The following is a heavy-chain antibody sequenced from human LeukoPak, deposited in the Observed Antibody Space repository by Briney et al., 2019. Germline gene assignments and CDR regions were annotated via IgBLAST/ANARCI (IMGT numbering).Heavy chain of an antibody. CDR2: IQSDGNNK. D-gene: IGHD3-10*01. CDR1: GFTFSSYG. CDR3: AKDKSMVRELDY. V-gene: IGHV3-30*02. J-gene: IGHJ4*02. Sequence: GGSLRLSCAASGFTFSSYGMHWVRQAPGKGLEWLAFIQSDGNNKYYADSVKGRFTISRDNSKNTLFLQMNSLGPEGTAVYYCAKDKSMVRELDYWGQGNLVTVSS.